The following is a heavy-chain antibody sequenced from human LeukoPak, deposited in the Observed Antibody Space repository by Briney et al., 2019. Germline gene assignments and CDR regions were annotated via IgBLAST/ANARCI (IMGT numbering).Heavy chain of an antibody. CDR3: ARGSRYCSSTSCYWYDY. CDR1: GGSFSGYY. J-gene: IGHJ4*02. D-gene: IGHD2-2*01. V-gene: IGHV4-34*01. Sequence: SETLSLTCAVYGGSFSGYYWSWIRQPPGKGLEWIGEINHSGSTNSNPSLKSRVTISVDTSKNQFSLKLSSVTAADTAVYYCARGSRYCSSTSCYWYDYWGQGTLVTVSS. CDR2: INHSGST.